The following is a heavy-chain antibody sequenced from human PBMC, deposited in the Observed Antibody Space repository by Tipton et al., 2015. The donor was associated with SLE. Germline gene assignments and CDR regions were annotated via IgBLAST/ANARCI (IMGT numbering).Heavy chain of an antibody. Sequence: TLSLTCTVSGGSISSSSYYWSWIRQPPGKGLEWIGEINHSGSTNYNPSLKSRVTISVDTSKNQFSLKLSSVTAADTAVYYCARERDYGDNHAFDIWGQGTMVTVSS. CDR1: GGSISSSSYY. D-gene: IGHD4-17*01. V-gene: IGHV4-39*07. CDR3: ARERDYGDNHAFDI. J-gene: IGHJ3*02. CDR2: INHSGST.